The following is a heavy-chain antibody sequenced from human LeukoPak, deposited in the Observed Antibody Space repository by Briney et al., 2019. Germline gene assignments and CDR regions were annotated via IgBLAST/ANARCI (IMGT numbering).Heavy chain of an antibody. D-gene: IGHD6-6*01. CDR2: ISRSSRYI. CDR1: GFTFSNAW. Sequence: GGSLRLSCAASGFTFSNAWMSWVRQAPGKGLEWVSSISRSSRYIYYADSMKGRFTISRDNAKNSLYLQMNSLRAADTAVYYCARRLRDSSSSGDYGMDVWGQGTTVTVSS. J-gene: IGHJ6*02. V-gene: IGHV3-21*01. CDR3: ARRLRDSSSSGDYGMDV.